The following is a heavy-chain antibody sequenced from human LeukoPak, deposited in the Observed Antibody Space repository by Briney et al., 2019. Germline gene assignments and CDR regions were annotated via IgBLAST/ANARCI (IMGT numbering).Heavy chain of an antibody. V-gene: IGHV4-39*01. CDR3: ARHFSPLPIVVVPAAIDY. CDR2: IYYSGST. CDR1: GGSISSSSYY. J-gene: IGHJ4*02. D-gene: IGHD2-2*01. Sequence: SETLSLTCTVSGGSISSSSYYWGWIRQPPGNGLEWIGSIYYSGSTYYNPSLKSRVTISVDTSKNQFSLKLSSVTAADTAVYYCARHFSPLPIVVVPAAIDYWGQGTLVTVSS.